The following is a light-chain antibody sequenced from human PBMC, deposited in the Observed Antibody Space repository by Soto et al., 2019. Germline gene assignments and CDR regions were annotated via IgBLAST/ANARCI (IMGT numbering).Light chain of an antibody. V-gene: IGKV3-15*01. Sequence: EIVMTQSPATLSVSPGERATLSCRASQSGSNNLAWNQEKPGQAPRLLIHHASTGATGIPARFSGSGSGTELTLTIRSVQSEEFSVSYCQQYNAWPLTFGGGTKVEIK. CDR1: QSGSNN. J-gene: IGKJ4*02. CDR3: QQYNAWPLT. CDR2: HAS.